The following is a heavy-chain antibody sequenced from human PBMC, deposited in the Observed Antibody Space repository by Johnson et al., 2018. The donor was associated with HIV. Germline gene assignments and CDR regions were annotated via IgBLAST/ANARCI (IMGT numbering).Heavy chain of an antibody. Sequence: VQLVESGGGLIQPGGSLRLSCAVSGLSVNRDFMTWVRQAPGKGLDWVSLIHRVDATYYADSVKGRFTISRDNSKNTLYLQMGSLRAEDTAVYYCARGDGATGYHDAFDIWGQGTMVTVSS. V-gene: IGHV3-53*01. J-gene: IGHJ3*02. CDR1: GLSVNRDF. CDR2: IHRVDAT. CDR3: ARGDGATGYHDAFDI. D-gene: IGHD1-26*01.